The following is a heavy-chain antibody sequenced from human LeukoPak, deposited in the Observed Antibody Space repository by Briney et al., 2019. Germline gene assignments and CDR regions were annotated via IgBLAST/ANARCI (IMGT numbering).Heavy chain of an antibody. CDR1: GGSISSYY. D-gene: IGHD1-26*01. CDR2: IYYSGST. CDR3: ARTYSGSYTGAYYFDY. J-gene: IGHJ4*02. V-gene: IGHV4-59*01. Sequence: SETLSLTCTVSGGSISSYYWSWIRQPPGKGLEWIGYIYYSGSTNYNPSLKSRVTISVDTSKNRFSLKLSSVTAADTAVYYCARTYSGSYTGAYYFDYWGQGTLVTVSS.